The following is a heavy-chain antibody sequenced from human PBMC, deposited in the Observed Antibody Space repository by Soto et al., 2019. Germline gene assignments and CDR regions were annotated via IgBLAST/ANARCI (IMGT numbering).Heavy chain of an antibody. CDR1: GYTFTSYG. Sequence: GASVKVSCKASGYTFTSYGISWVRQAPGQGLEWMGWISAYNGNTNYAQKLQGRVTMTTDTSTSTAHMELRSLRSDDTAVYYCARAVSSGWRQYYYYGMDVWGQGTTVTVSS. CDR2: ISAYNGNT. V-gene: IGHV1-18*01. J-gene: IGHJ6*02. D-gene: IGHD6-19*01. CDR3: ARAVSSGWRQYYYYGMDV.